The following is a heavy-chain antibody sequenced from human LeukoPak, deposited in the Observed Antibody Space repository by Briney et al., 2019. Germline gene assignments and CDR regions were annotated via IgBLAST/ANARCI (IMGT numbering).Heavy chain of an antibody. CDR1: GFTVSSNY. Sequence: GGSLRLSCAASGFTVSSNYMSWVRQAPGKGLEWVSVIYSGGSTYYADSVKGRFTISRDNSKNTLYLQMNSLRAEDTAVYYCARGYYDSSGYYRPFDPWGQGTLVTVSS. CDR2: IYSGGST. J-gene: IGHJ5*02. V-gene: IGHV3-66*01. D-gene: IGHD3-22*01. CDR3: ARGYYDSSGYYRPFDP.